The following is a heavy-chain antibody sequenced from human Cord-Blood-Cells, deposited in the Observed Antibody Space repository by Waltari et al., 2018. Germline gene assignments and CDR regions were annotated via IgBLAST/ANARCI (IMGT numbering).Heavy chain of an antibody. CDR1: VGSVSSGSYY. CDR2: IYYSGST. J-gene: IGHJ4*02. CDR3: ARDQRTGIFDY. Sequence: QVQLQESGPGLVKPSETLSLTCTVSVGSVSSGSYYWSWIRQPPGKGLEWIGYIYYSGSTNYNPSLKSRVTISVDTSKNQFSLKLSSVTAADTAVYYCARDQRTGIFDYWGQGTLVTVSS. D-gene: IGHD3-9*01. V-gene: IGHV4-61*01.